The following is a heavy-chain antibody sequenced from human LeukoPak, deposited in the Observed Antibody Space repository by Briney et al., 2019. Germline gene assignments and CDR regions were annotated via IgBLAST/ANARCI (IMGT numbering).Heavy chain of an antibody. CDR3: ARDREADFWSGYSTIDY. Sequence: GGSLRLSCVVSGFTFSSYAMHWVRQAPGKGLEWVAVISYDGSNKYDTDSVKGRFTISRDNSKNTLYLQMNSLRAEDTAVYYCARDREADFWSGYSTIDYWGQGTLVTVSS. CDR1: GFTFSSYA. V-gene: IGHV3-30-3*01. D-gene: IGHD3-3*01. CDR2: ISYDGSNK. J-gene: IGHJ4*02.